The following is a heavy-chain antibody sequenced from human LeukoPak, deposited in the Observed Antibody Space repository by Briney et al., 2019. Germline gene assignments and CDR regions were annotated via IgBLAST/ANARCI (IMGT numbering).Heavy chain of an antibody. J-gene: IGHJ4*02. CDR1: GFSFEACG. Sequence: PGGSLRLSCAASGFSFEACGMYWVRQAPGKGLEWVSGITWNSDDMAYADSVKGRFTISRDNAKNCLYLQMNSLTVEDTALYYCTRVTSWRTGFDYWGQGTLVTVSS. CDR3: TRVTSWRTGFDY. CDR2: ITWNSDDM. D-gene: IGHD1-1*01. V-gene: IGHV3-9*01.